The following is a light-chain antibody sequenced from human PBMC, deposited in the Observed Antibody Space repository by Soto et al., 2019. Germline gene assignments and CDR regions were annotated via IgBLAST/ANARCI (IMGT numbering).Light chain of an antibody. V-gene: IGKV3-20*01. CDR1: QSVSSTY. J-gene: IGKJ2*01. Sequence: EIVLTQSPGTLALSPGERATLSCSASQSVSSTYLAWYQQKPGQAPRLHIYGAFTRAPGVADRFRGSGSGTDFTLTISSLEPEDFAVCFCQQYGRSPPSYFFGPGLKLEIK. CDR2: GAF. CDR3: QQYGRSPPSYF.